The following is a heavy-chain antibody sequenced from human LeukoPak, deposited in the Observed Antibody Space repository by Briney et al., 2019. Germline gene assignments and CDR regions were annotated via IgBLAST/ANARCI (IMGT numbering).Heavy chain of an antibody. Sequence: PSETLSLTCTVSGGSISSYYWSWIRQPPGKGLEWIGYIYNSGSTNYNPSLKSRVTISVDTAKNQFSLKLSYVTAADTAVYYCARGGYSYGHDDDFDYWGQGTLVTVSS. J-gene: IGHJ4*02. CDR3: ARGGYSYGHDDDFDY. D-gene: IGHD5-18*01. CDR2: IYNSGST. CDR1: GGSISSYY. V-gene: IGHV4-59*01.